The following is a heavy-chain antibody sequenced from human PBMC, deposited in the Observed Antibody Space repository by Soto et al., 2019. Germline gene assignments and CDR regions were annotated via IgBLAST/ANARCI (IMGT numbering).Heavy chain of an antibody. CDR1: GYPFNTYG. CDR3: ARDPHEFWTSYWFDP. D-gene: IGHD3-3*01. Sequence: ASVKVSCKTSGYPFNTYGINWVGQAPGQGLELMGWISAYDGKTTYAEKFQGRVTLTTDTSTSTAYMELRSLRSDDTAIYYCARDPHEFWTSYWFDPWGQGTPVTVSS. J-gene: IGHJ5*02. V-gene: IGHV1-18*01. CDR2: ISAYDGKT.